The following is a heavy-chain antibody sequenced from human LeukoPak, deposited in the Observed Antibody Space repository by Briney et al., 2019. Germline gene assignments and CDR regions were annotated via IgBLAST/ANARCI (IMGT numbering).Heavy chain of an antibody. J-gene: IGHJ4*02. CDR2: ISSSSSYI. D-gene: IGHD2-15*01. CDR1: GFTFSSYS. Sequence: KPGGSLRLSRAASGFTFSSYSMNWVRQAPGKGLEWVSSISSSSSYIYYADSVKGRFTISRDNAKNSLYLQMNSLRAEDTAVYYCARARVVVVVAATQVSKYYFDYWGQGTLVTVSS. CDR3: ARARVVVVVAATQVSKYYFDY. V-gene: IGHV3-21*01.